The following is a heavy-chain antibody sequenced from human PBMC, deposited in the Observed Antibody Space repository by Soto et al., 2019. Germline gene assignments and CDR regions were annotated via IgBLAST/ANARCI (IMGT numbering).Heavy chain of an antibody. CDR2: ISSSSSTI. V-gene: IGHV3-48*01. CDR1: GFTFSSYS. Sequence: GGSLRLSCAASGFTFSSYSMNWVRQAPGKGLEWVSYISSSSSTIYYADSVKGRFTISRDNAKNSLYLQMNSLRAEDTAVYYCATYDILTGYYSFDYWGQGTLVTVSS. D-gene: IGHD3-9*01. J-gene: IGHJ4*02. CDR3: ATYDILTGYYSFDY.